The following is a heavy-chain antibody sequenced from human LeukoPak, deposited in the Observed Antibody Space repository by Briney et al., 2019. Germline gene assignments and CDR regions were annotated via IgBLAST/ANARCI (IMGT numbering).Heavy chain of an antibody. CDR1: GGTFSSYA. D-gene: IGHD4-23*01. V-gene: IGHV1-69*05. CDR2: IIPIFGTA. J-gene: IGHJ2*01. CDR3: ARTPQDYGGNPPDL. Sequence: GASVKVSCKASGGTFSSYAISWVRQAPGQGLEWMGGIIPIFGTANYAQKFQGRVTITTDESTSTAYMELSSLRSEDTAVYYCARTPQDYGGNPPDLWGRGTLVTVSS.